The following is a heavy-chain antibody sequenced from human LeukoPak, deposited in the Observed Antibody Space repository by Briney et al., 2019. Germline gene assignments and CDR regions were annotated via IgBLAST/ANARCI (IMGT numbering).Heavy chain of an antibody. J-gene: IGHJ4*02. CDR3: ARVGYDSSGYLSGDY. D-gene: IGHD3-22*01. Sequence: ASVKVSCKASGYTFTSYAMHWVRQAPGQRLEWMGWINAGNGNTKYSQKFQARVTITRDTSESTTYMELSSLRSEDTAVYYCARVGYDSSGYLSGDYWGQGTLVTVSS. CDR2: INAGNGNT. V-gene: IGHV1-3*01. CDR1: GYTFTSYA.